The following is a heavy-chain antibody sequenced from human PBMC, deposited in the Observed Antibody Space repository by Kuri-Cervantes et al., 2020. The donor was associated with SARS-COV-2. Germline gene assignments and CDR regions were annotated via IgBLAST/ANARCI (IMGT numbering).Heavy chain of an antibody. CDR1: GGSISSHY. CDR2: IYHSGSA. J-gene: IGHJ4*02. V-gene: IGHV4-4*09. D-gene: IGHD2-21*02. Sequence: SETLSLTCTVSGGSISSHYWSWVRQPPGKGLEWIGYIYHSGSAYYNPSLKSRVTISVDRSKNQFSLRLTSVTAADTAVYYCARVVVTATYYFDCWGQGTLVTVSS. CDR3: ARVVVTATYYFDC.